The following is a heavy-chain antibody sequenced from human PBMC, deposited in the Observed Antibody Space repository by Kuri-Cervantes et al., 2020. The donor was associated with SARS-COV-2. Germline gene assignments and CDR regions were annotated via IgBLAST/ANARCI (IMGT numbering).Heavy chain of an antibody. CDR3: ASQGAVY. CDR2: ISSSSSCI. CDR1: GFTFSSYW. D-gene: IGHD1-26*01. V-gene: IGHV3-21*01. Sequence: GESLKISCAASGFTFSSYWMNWVRQAPGKGLEWVSSISSSSSCIYYADSVKGRFTISRDNAKNSLYLQMNSLRAEDTAVYYCASQGAVYWGQGTLVTVSS. J-gene: IGHJ4*02.